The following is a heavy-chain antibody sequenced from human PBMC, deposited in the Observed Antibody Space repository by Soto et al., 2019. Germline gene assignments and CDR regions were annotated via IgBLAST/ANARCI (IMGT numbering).Heavy chain of an antibody. J-gene: IGHJ5*02. V-gene: IGHV4-59*08. CDR2: IYYSGST. D-gene: IGHD3-3*01. Sequence: PSETLSLTCTVSGGSISSYYWSWIRQPPGKGLEWIGYIYYSGSTNYNPSLKSRVTISVDTSKNQFSLKLSSVTAADTAVYYCARHWGADNKITIFGVVENWFDPWGQGTLVTVSS. CDR3: ARHWGADNKITIFGVVENWFDP. CDR1: GGSISSYY.